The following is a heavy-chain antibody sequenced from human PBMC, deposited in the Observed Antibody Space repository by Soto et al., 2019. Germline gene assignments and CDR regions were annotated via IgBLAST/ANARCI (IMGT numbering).Heavy chain of an antibody. CDR1: GFTFSSYG. V-gene: IGHV3-33*01. Sequence: LRLSCAASGFTFSSYGMHWVRQAPGKGLEWVAVIWYDGSNKYYADSVKGRFTISRDNSKNTLYLQMNSLRAEDTAVYYCARDSYDSSGYAYYGMDVWGQGTTVTVSS. CDR2: IWYDGSNK. CDR3: ARDSYDSSGYAYYGMDV. D-gene: IGHD3-22*01. J-gene: IGHJ6*02.